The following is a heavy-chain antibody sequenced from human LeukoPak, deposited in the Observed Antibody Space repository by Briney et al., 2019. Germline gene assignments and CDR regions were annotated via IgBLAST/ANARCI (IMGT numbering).Heavy chain of an antibody. J-gene: IGHJ6*02. Sequence: GESLKISCKGSGYSFTSYWIGWVRQMPGKGLEWMGIIYPGDSDTRYSPSFQGQVTISADKSVSTAYLQWSSLKASDTAMYYCARRPYYGSGNYYGMDVWGQGTTVTVSS. V-gene: IGHV5-51*01. CDR3: ARRPYYGSGNYYGMDV. CDR2: IYPGDSDT. D-gene: IGHD3-10*01. CDR1: GYSFTSYW.